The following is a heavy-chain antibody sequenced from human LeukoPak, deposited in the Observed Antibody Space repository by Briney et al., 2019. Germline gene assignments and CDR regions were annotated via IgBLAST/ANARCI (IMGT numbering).Heavy chain of an antibody. D-gene: IGHD6-19*01. J-gene: IGHJ4*02. CDR2: IYSSGST. CDR3: ARDPRAGYSSGWLED. CDR1: GPSINNNRFY. Sequence: RPSETLSLTCTVSGPSINNNRFYWAWIRQPPGQGLEWIGSIYSSGSTNYNPSLKSRVTISVDTSKNQFSLKLSSVTAADTAVYYCARDPRAGYSSGWLEDWGQGTLVTVSS. V-gene: IGHV4-39*07.